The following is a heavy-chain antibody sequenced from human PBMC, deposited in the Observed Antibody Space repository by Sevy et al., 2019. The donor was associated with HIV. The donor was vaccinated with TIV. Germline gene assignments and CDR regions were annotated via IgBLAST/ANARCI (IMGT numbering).Heavy chain of an antibody. D-gene: IGHD6-19*01. CDR1: GYPFSTYA. CDR2: ISAYNGHT. CDR3: ARLEASGSGWEGNGMDV. Sequence: ASVKVSCKASGYPFSTYAISWVRQAPGQGLECMGWISAYNGHTNYAQSLQDRVTMTTDTSTSTAYMELRSLRSDDTAVYYCARLEASGSGWEGNGMDVWGQGTTVTVSS. V-gene: IGHV1-18*01. J-gene: IGHJ6*02.